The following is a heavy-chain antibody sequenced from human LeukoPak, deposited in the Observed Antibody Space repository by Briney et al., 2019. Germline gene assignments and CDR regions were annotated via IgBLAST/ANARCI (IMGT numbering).Heavy chain of an antibody. CDR1: GEFIINRSYY. D-gene: IGHD5-12*01. Sequence: PSETLSLTCTVYGEFIINRSYYWSWLRQPAGKQLEWIGHIYTSGATKYNPSLKSRVTISLDTSKNQFSLNVTSVTAADTAVYDCARDRGYSFGYFDYWGQGALVTVSS. CDR3: ARDRGYSFGYFDY. V-gene: IGHV4-61*09. J-gene: IGHJ4*02. CDR2: IYTSGAT.